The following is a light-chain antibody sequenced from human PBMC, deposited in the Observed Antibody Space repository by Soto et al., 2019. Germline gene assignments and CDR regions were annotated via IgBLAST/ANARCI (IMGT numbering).Light chain of an antibody. V-gene: IGLV1-44*01. CDR2: YTN. CDR3: ASWDASLNGGV. CDR1: SSNIGKTS. Sequence: QSVLTQPPSASGTPGQWVTISCSGASSNIGKTSVNWFQQLPGTAPRLLIYYTNQRPSGVPDRFSGSKSGTSASLAISALQSDDEADYYCASWDASLNGGVFGGGTKLTVL. J-gene: IGLJ3*02.